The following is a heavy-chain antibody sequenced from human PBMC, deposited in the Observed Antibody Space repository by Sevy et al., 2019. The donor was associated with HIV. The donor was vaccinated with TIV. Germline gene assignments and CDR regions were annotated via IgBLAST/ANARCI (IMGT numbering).Heavy chain of an antibody. J-gene: IGHJ5*02. Sequence: GGSLRLSCAASGFTFSSYAMHWVRQAPGKGLEWVAVISYDGSNKYYADSVKGRFTISRDNSKKTLYLQMNSLGAEDTAVYYCARDQHDYGGNLRTGWFDPWGQGTLVTVSS. CDR2: ISYDGSNK. V-gene: IGHV3-30-3*01. CDR1: GFTFSSYA. CDR3: ARDQHDYGGNLRTGWFDP. D-gene: IGHD4-17*01.